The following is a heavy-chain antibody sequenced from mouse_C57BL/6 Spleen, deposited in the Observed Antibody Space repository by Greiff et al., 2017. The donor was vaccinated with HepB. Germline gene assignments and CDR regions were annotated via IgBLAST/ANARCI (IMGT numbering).Heavy chain of an antibody. CDR3: ARDYYGSSYFDY. CDR2: IDPEDGET. Sequence: EVQLQQSGAELVKPGASVKLSCTASGFNIKDYYMHWVKQRTEQGLEWIGRIDPEDGETKYDPKFQGKATITADTSSNTAYLQLSSLTSEDTAVYYCARDYYGSSYFDYWGQGTTLTVSS. D-gene: IGHD1-1*01. J-gene: IGHJ2*01. CDR1: GFNIKDYY. V-gene: IGHV14-2*01.